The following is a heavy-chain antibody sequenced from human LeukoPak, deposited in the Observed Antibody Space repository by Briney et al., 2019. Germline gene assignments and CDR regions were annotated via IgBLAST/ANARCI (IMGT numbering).Heavy chain of an antibody. CDR1: GFTFSSYW. Sequence: GPLRLSCAASGFTFSSYWMSWVRPAPGKGLEWVANIKQDGSEKYYVDSVKGRFTISRDNAKNSLYLQMNSLRAEDTAVYYCARDWGTGDHDYWGQGTLVTVSS. V-gene: IGHV3-7*01. CDR2: IKQDGSEK. D-gene: IGHD7-27*01. CDR3: ARDWGTGDHDY. J-gene: IGHJ4*02.